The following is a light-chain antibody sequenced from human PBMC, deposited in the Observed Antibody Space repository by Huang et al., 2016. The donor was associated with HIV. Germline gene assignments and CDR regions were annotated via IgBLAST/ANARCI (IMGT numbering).Light chain of an antibody. J-gene: IGKJ2*01. CDR2: GAS. Sequence: EIVMTQSTATLSVSPGERATLSCRASQSVSSNLAWYQQKPVQAPRLLIYGASTRATGIPARFSGTGSGTEFTLTISSLQSEDFAVYNCQQYNNWPHTFGQGTKLEIK. CDR3: QQYNNWPHT. CDR1: QSVSSN. V-gene: IGKV3-15*01.